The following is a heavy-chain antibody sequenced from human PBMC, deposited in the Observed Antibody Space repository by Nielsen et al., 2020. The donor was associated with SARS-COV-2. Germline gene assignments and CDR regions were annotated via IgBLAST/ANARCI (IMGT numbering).Heavy chain of an antibody. CDR3: ARVRITMIVVVDAFDI. CDR1: GGSISSGGYY. Sequence: SETLSLTCTVSGGSISSGGYYWTWIRQHPGKGLEWIGYVSNSGNTYYKPSLKSRLAMSVDTSKNQIALRLTSVTAADTAIYYCARVRITMIVVVDAFDIWGQGTMVTVSS. J-gene: IGHJ3*02. D-gene: IGHD3-22*01. V-gene: IGHV4-31*03. CDR2: VSNSGNT.